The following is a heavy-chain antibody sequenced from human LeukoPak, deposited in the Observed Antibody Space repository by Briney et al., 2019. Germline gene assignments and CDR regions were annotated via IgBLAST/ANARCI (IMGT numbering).Heavy chain of an antibody. V-gene: IGHV3-30*18. CDR3: AKVPPAAAGTKNYYYGMDV. D-gene: IGHD6-13*01. CDR1: GFTFSSYG. CDR2: ISYDGSNK. Sequence: GRSLRLSCAASGFTFSSYGMHWVRQAPGKGLEWVAVISYDGSNKYYADSVKGRFTISRDNSKNTLYLQMNSLRAEDTAVYYCAKVPPAAAGTKNYYYGMDVWGQGTTVTVPS. J-gene: IGHJ6*02.